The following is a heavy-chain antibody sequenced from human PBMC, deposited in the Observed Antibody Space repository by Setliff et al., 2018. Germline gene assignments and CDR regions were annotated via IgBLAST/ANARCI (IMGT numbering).Heavy chain of an antibody. D-gene: IGHD3-22*01. Sequence: PSETLSLTCAVSGLSISGDYYWSWIRQPPGKGLEWIGYIYSSGSTYYNPSLKSRVSISVDTSKNQFSLKLSSVTAADTAVYYCARESRYYYDNLGTLDYWGQGTLVTVSS. V-gene: IGHV4-30-4*08. J-gene: IGHJ4*02. CDR1: GLSISGDYY. CDR3: ARESRYYYDNLGTLDY. CDR2: IYSSGST.